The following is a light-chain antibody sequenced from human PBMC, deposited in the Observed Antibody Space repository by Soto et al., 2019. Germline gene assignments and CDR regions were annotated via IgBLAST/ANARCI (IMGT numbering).Light chain of an antibody. CDR2: EVV. CDR3: ESYAGSNTYV. Sequence: QSVLPQPPSASGSPGQSVTISCTGTKNDIGVYDFVSWYQHHPGKAPRLIIYEVVQRPSGVPDRFSGSKSGNTSSLTVSGLQAADEGYYFCESYAGSNTYVFGSGTKLTVL. CDR1: KNDIGVYDF. V-gene: IGLV2-8*01. J-gene: IGLJ1*01.